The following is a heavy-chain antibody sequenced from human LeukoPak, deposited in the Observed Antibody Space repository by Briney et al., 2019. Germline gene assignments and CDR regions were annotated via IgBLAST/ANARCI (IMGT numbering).Heavy chain of an antibody. CDR1: GFTFSSYA. CDR3: AREHIMVRGVIDH. D-gene: IGHD3-10*01. J-gene: IGHJ5*02. Sequence: GGSLRLSCAASGFTFSSYAMSWVRQAPGKGLEWVSAISGSGGSTYYADSVKGRFTISRDNAKNTVYLQMNSLRADDSALYYCAREHIMVRGVIDHWGQGTLVTVSS. V-gene: IGHV3-23*01. CDR2: ISGSGGST.